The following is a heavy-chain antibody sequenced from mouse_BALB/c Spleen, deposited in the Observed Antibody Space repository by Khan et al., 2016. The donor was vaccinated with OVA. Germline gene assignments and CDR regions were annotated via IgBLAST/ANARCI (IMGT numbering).Heavy chain of an antibody. CDR2: ISYRGRT. V-gene: IGHV3-2*02. CDR3: AGGRAY. Sequence: EVQLQESGPGLVKPSQSLSLTCTVTGYSITSDYAWNWIRQFPGNKLEWMGYISYRGRTSYTPSLKSRISIPRDTSKNQFFLQLNSVTTEDTATYYCAGGRAYWGQGTLVTVSA. J-gene: IGHJ3*01. D-gene: IGHD3-3*01. CDR1: GYSITSDYA.